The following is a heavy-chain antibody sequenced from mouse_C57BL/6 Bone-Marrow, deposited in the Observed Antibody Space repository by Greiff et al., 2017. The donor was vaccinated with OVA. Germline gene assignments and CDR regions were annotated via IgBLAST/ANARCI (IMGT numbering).Heavy chain of an antibody. J-gene: IGHJ4*01. V-gene: IGHV1-55*01. CDR3: ARESNFYYYAMDY. CDR1: GYTFTSYW. CDR2: IYPGSGCT. D-gene: IGHD2-5*01. Sequence: VQLQQSGAELVKPGASVKMSCKASGYTFTSYWITWVKQRPGQGLEWIGDIYPGSGCTYYNEKFKSKATLTVDTSSSTAYMQLSSLTSEDSAVYYCARESNFYYYAMDYWGQGTSVTVSS.